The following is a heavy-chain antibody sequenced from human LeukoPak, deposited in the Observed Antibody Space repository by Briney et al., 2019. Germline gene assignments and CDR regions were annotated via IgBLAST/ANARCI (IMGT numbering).Heavy chain of an antibody. CDR1: GYTFTSYY. CDR2: INPSGGST. V-gene: IGHV1-46*03. D-gene: IGHD3-10*01. J-gene: IGHJ5*02. Sequence: ASVKVSCKASGYTFTSYYMHWVRQAPGQGLEWMGIINPSGGSTSYAQKFQGRVTMTRDTSTSTVYMELSSLRSEDTAVYYRAREAKYYYGSGSYSGPFDPWGQGTLVTVSS. CDR3: AREAKYYYGSGSYSGPFDP.